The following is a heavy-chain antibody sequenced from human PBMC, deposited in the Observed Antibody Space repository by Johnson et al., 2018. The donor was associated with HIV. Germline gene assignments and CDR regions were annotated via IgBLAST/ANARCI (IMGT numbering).Heavy chain of an antibody. CDR2: ISWNSGSI. J-gene: IGHJ3*01. V-gene: IGHV3-9*01. CDR3: ARDGESQQLPLGDAFDV. D-gene: IGHD6-13*01. Sequence: VQLVESGGGLVQPGRSLRLSCAASGFTFDDYAMHWVRQAPGKGLEWVSGISWNSGSIGYADSVKGRFTISRDNSRNTLYLQMSSLRAEDTAMYYCARDGESQQLPLGDAFDVWGQGTMVTVSS. CDR1: GFTFDDYA.